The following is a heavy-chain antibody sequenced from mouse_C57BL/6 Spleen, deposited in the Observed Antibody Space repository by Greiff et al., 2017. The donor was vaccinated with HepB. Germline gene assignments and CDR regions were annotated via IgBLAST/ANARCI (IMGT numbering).Heavy chain of an antibody. CDR1: GYTFTDYN. D-gene: IGHD1-1*01. CDR3: ARLWISYYYGSSFYAMDY. V-gene: IGHV1-18*01. Sequence: VQLQQSGPELVKPGASVKIPCKASGYTFTDYNMDWVKQSHGKSLEWIGDINPNNGGTIYNQKFKGKATLTVDKSSSTAYMELRSLTSEDTAVYYCARLWISYYYGSSFYAMDYWGQGTSVTVSS. J-gene: IGHJ4*01. CDR2: INPNNGGT.